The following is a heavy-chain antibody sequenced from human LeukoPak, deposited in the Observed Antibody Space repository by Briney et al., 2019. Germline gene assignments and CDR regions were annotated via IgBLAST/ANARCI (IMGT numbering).Heavy chain of an antibody. CDR2: INPNSGGT. CDR1: GYTFTGYY. CDR3: VRGRREEGIAAAGSVDY. D-gene: IGHD6-13*01. V-gene: IGHV1-2*02. J-gene: IGHJ4*02. Sequence: ASVKVSCKASGYTFTGYYMHWVRQAPGQGLEWMGWINPNSGGTNYAQKFQGRVTMTRDTSISTAYMELSRLRSDDTAMYYCVRGRREEGIAAAGSVDYWGQGTLVTVSS.